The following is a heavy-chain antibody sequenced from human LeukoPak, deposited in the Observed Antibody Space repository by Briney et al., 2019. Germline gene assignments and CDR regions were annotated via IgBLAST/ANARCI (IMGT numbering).Heavy chain of an antibody. Sequence: SETLSLTCVVSGGSVSSSKWWSWVRQPPGKGLEWIGQVYHDGGTKYNPSLKSRVTISVDTSKNQFSLKLSSVTAADTAVYYCASYCSSTSCLRRAFDIWGQGTMVTVSS. J-gene: IGHJ3*02. CDR1: GGSVSSSKW. V-gene: IGHV4-4*02. CDR2: VYHDGGT. D-gene: IGHD2-2*01. CDR3: ASYCSSTSCLRRAFDI.